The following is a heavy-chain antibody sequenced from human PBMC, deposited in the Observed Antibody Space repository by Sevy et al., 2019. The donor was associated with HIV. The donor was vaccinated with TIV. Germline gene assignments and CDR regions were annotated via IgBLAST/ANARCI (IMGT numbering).Heavy chain of an antibody. Sequence: SETLSLTCTVSGDSINTYYWSWIRQPPGKGLEWIGYVSHSGNTNYNPSLKSRVPMSVDTSTNQFSLKVKSVTAAETAVYSCARLRWDLVVVPGATPGCYFDSWGQGTLVTVSS. J-gene: IGHJ4*02. D-gene: IGHD2-2*02. CDR2: VSHSGNT. CDR1: GDSINTYY. V-gene: IGHV4-59*08. CDR3: ARLRWDLVVVPGATPGCYFDS.